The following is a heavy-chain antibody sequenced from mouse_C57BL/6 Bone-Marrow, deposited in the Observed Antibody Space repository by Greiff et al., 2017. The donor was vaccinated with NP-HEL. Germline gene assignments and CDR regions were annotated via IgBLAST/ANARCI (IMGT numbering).Heavy chain of an antibody. CDR1: GYTFTDYE. CDR3: TRSSYDYDESWYFDV. J-gene: IGHJ1*03. CDR2: IDPETGGT. D-gene: IGHD2-4*01. V-gene: IGHV1-15*01. Sequence: VQGVESGAELVRPGASVTLSCKASGYTFTDYEMHWVKQTPVHGLEWIGAIDPETGGTAYNQKFKGKAILTADKSSSTAYMELRSLTSEDSAVYYCTRSSYDYDESWYFDVWGTGTTVTVSS.